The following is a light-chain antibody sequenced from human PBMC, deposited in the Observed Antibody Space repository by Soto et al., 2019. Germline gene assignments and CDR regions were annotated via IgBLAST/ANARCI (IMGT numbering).Light chain of an antibody. CDR1: QGISNS. CDR2: DAS. CDR3: QQRSSSPCT. J-gene: IGKJ1*01. V-gene: IGKV3-11*01. Sequence: EIVLTQSPATLSLSPGERATLSCRASQGISNSLAWYQQKPGQTPRLLIYDASTRATGIPARFSGGGSGTGFTLTISSLEHDDFAVYFFQQRSSSPCTFEQGTK.